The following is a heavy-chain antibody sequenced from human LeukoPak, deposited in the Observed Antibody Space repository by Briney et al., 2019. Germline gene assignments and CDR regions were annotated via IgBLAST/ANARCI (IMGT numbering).Heavy chain of an antibody. CDR1: GFTFSSYW. CDR3: ARTTSSSTSWISGIPYYFDY. J-gene: IGHJ4*02. D-gene: IGHD2-2*01. V-gene: IGHV3-7*01. CDR2: IKQDGSEK. Sequence: GGSLRLSCAASGFTFSSYWMSWVRQAPGKGPEWVANIKQDGSEKYYVDSVKGRFTISRDNAKNSLYLQMNSLRAEDTAVYYCARTTSSSTSWISGIPYYFDYWGQGTLVTVSS.